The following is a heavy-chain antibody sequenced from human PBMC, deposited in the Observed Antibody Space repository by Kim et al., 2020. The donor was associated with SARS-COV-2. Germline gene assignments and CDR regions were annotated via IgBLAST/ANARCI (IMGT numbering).Heavy chain of an antibody. CDR2: IYHSGST. J-gene: IGHJ4*02. Sequence: SETLSLTCAVSGGSISSSNWWSWVRQPPGKGLEWIGEIYHSGSTNYNPSLKSRVTISVDKSKNQFSLKLSSVTAADTAVYYCATRVSQWLANIDYWGQGTLVTVSS. D-gene: IGHD6-19*01. CDR1: GGSISSSNW. V-gene: IGHV4-4*02. CDR3: ATRVSQWLANIDY.